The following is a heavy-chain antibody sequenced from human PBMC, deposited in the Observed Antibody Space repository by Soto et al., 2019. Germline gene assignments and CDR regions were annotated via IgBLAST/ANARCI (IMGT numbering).Heavy chain of an antibody. CDR1: GYTFTNFG. D-gene: IGHD6-13*01. V-gene: IGHV1-69*01. Sequence: VKVSCKASGYTFTNFGISWVRQAPGQGLEWVGGIVPIYRTADYAQKFQGRVTITADESARTSYMELRSLKSQDKAVYYCVRDSGAKLSSSWGQGTLVTVSS. CDR3: VRDSGAKLSSS. CDR2: IVPIYRTA. J-gene: IGHJ4*02.